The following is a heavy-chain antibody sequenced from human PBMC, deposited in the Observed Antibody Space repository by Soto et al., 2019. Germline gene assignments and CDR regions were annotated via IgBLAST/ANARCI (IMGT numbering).Heavy chain of an antibody. CDR1: GGTFSSYT. Sequence: SVKVSCKASGGTFSSYTISWVRQALGQGLEWMGKIIPILGTANYAQKFQGRVTTTADKSTSTAYMEMSSLRSEDTAVYYCARDFHYDLSGEANHWGQGTLVTVSS. CDR2: IIPILGTA. CDR3: ARDFHYDLSGEANH. D-gene: IGHD3-10*02. V-gene: IGHV1-69*08. J-gene: IGHJ5*02.